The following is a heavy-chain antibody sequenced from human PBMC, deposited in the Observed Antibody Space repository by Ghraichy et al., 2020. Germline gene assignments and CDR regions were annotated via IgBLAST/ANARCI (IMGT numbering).Heavy chain of an antibody. CDR2: IWYDGSNK. V-gene: IGHV3-33*01. CDR3: ARAVPYDFWSGYSPLDY. Sequence: GGSLRLSCAASGFTFSSYGMHWVRQAPGKGLEWVAVIWYDGSNKYYADSVKGRFTISRDNSKNTLYLQMNSLRAEDTAVYYCARAVPYDFWSGYSPLDYWGQGTLVTVSS. CDR1: GFTFSSYG. J-gene: IGHJ4*02. D-gene: IGHD3-3*01.